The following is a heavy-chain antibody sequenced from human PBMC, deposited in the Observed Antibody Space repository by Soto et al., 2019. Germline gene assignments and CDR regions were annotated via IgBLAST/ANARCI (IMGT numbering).Heavy chain of an antibody. V-gene: IGHV1-69*04. CDR1: GGTFNSYT. D-gene: IGHD3-22*01. J-gene: IGHJ4*02. Sequence: GASGKVSCKASGGTFNSYTISWVRPAPGQGLEWMGRVFPILGIANYAEKFQGRVPITADKSTSTAYMELSSLRSEDTAVYYCARDMRCSGGSCSEAHYYDSSGYHQVEGYWGQGTLVTVSS. CDR2: VFPILGIA. CDR3: ARDMRCSGGSCSEAHYYDSSGYHQVEGY.